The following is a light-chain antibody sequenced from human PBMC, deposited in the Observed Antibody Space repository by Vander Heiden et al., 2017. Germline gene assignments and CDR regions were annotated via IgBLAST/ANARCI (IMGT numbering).Light chain of an antibody. CDR1: QSISSW. Sequence: DIQMTQSPSTLSASVGDRGTITCRASQSISSWLAWYQQKPGKAPKLLIYKASSLESGVPSRFSGSGSGTEFTLTISSPQPDDFATYYCQQYNSYPWTFGQGTKVEIK. CDR3: QQYNSYPWT. V-gene: IGKV1-5*03. CDR2: KAS. J-gene: IGKJ1*01.